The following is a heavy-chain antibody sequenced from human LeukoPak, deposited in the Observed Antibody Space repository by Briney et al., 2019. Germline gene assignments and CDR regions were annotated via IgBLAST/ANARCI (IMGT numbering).Heavy chain of an antibody. CDR2: ISTTGDNT. CDR3: AARGYRNGPFDY. V-gene: IGHV3-23*01. Sequence: GGSLRVSCAASGFTFSSYAMNWVRQSPGEGLQWVTAISTTGDNTYYADSVKGRFTVSRDNSRNTLYLQMNSLRAEDTAVYYCAARGYRNGPFDYWGQGTLVTVSS. D-gene: IGHD5-18*01. CDR1: GFTFSSYA. J-gene: IGHJ4*02.